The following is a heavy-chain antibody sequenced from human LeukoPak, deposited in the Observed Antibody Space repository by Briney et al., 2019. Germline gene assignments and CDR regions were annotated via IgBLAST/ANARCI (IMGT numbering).Heavy chain of an antibody. Sequence: WGSLRLSRAASGFTFSSYAMSWVRQGPGKGLEWVSAISGSGGSTYYADSVKGRFTISRDNSKNTLYLQMNSLRAEDTAVYYCAKDTVEVGATQYFDYWGQGTLVTVSS. CDR2: ISGSGGST. J-gene: IGHJ4*02. V-gene: IGHV3-23*01. CDR3: AKDTVEVGATQYFDY. D-gene: IGHD1-26*01. CDR1: GFTFSSYA.